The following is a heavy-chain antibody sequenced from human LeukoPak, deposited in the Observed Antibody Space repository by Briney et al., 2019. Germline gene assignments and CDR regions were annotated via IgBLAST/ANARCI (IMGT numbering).Heavy chain of an antibody. V-gene: IGHV3-23*01. CDR1: GFIFSTYA. J-gene: IGHJ4*02. CDR3: AKAPWEWEVLYFDY. CDR2: ISGSGDST. Sequence: GGSLRLSRAASGFIFSTYAMSWVRQAPGKGLEWVSAISGSGDSTYYADSVKGRFTISRDNSKNTLYLQMNSLRAEDTAVYYCAKAPWEWEVLYFDYWGQGTLVTVSS. D-gene: IGHD1-26*01.